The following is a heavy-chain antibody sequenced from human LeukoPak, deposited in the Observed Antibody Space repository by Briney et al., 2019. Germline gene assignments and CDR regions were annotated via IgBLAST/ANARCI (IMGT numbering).Heavy chain of an antibody. V-gene: IGHV4-59*08. CDR1: GGSISDYY. J-gene: IGHJ4*02. CDR2: SNYIGIT. CDR3: ARLVAVAGLSWYFDY. D-gene: IGHD6-19*01. Sequence: SETLSLTCSVSGGSISDYYWTWIRQAPGKGLEWIGYSNYIGITNYNPSLESRVTISVDTSKNQFSLKVTSVTAADTAVYYCARLVAVAGLSWYFDYWGQGALVTVSS.